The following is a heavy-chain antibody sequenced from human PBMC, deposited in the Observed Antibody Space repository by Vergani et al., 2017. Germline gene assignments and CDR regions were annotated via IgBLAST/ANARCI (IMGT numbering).Heavy chain of an antibody. CDR1: GGSISSGAFS. CDR3: ARHKEQLVPGNYYYYYYMDV. V-gene: IGHV4-30-2*01. Sequence: QLQLQESGSGLVKPSQTLSLNCAASGGSISSGAFSWGWIRQPPGRGLQWIGHIFQSGSPDYNASLKSRVNISLDKSKNHFSLRLSSVTAADTAVYYCARHKEQLVPGNYYYYYYMDVWGKGTTVTVSS. D-gene: IGHD6-13*01. CDR2: IFQSGSP. J-gene: IGHJ6*03.